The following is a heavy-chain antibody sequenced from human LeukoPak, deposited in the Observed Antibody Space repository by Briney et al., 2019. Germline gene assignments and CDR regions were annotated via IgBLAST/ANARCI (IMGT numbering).Heavy chain of an antibody. Sequence: PGGSLRLSCAASGFTFSSYAMSWVRQAPGKGLEWVSAISGSGGSTYYADSVQGRFTISRDNSKNTLYLQMNSLRAEDTAVYYCAKAGDSSGYYYDYWGQGTLVTVSS. J-gene: IGHJ4*02. CDR3: AKAGDSSGYYYDY. D-gene: IGHD3-22*01. V-gene: IGHV3-23*01. CDR1: GFTFSSYA. CDR2: ISGSGGST.